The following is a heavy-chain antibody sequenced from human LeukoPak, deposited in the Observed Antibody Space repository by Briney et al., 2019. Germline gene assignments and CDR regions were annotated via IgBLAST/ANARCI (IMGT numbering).Heavy chain of an antibody. CDR2: IYYSGST. D-gene: IGHD1-26*01. J-gene: IGHJ4*02. CDR3: VRHVSLVGATSFFDY. CDR1: GGSISSGGYY. Sequence: PSQTLSLTCTVSGGSISSGGYYWSWIRQPPGKGLEWIGYIYYSGSTNYNPSLKSRVTISVDTSKNQFSLKLSSVTAADTAVYYCVRHVSLVGATSFFDYWGQGTLVTVSS. V-gene: IGHV4-61*08.